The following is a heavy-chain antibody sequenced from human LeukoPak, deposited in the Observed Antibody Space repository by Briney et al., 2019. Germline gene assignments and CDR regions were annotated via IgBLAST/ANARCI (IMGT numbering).Heavy chain of an antibody. D-gene: IGHD2-2*01. CDR2: IYTSGST. J-gene: IGHJ6*03. CDR1: GGSISSSSYY. V-gene: IGHV4-61*02. CDR3: ARGGDVVVPAKEYYYYYMDV. Sequence: SETLSLTCIVSGGSISSSSYYWSWIRQPAGKGLEWIGRIYTSGSTNYNPSLKSRVTISVDTSKNQFSLKLSSVTAADTAVYYCARGGDVVVPAKEYYYYYMDVWGKGTTVTVSS.